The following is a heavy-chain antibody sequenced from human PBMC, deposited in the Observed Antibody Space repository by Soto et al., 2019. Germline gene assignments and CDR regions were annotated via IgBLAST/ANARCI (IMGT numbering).Heavy chain of an antibody. D-gene: IGHD2-2*02. CDR3: ARGGIPRDAFDI. J-gene: IGHJ3*02. CDR1: GFTFSSYS. CDR2: ISSSSSYI. V-gene: IGHV3-21*01. Sequence: PGGSLRLSCAASGFTFSSYSMNWVRQAPGKGLEWVSSISSSSSYIYYADSVKGRFTISRDNAKNSLYLQMDSLRAEDTAVYYCARGGIPRDAFDIWGQGTMVTVSS.